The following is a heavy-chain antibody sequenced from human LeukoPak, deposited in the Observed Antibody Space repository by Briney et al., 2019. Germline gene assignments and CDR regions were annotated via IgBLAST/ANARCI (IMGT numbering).Heavy chain of an antibody. CDR1: GGSISSSSYY. J-gene: IGHJ5*02. CDR3: ARAPTGTGGWNWFDP. Sequence: PSETLSLTCTVSGGSISSSSYYWGWIRQPPGKGLEWIGSMFYSGSTYYNPSLKSRVTISVDTSKNQFSLKLSSVTAADTAVYYCARAPTGTGGWNWFDPWGQGTLVTVSS. V-gene: IGHV4-39*07. D-gene: IGHD1-1*01. CDR2: MFYSGST.